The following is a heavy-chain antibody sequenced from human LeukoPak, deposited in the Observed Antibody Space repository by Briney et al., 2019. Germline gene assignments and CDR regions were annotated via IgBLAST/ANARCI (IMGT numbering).Heavy chain of an antibody. CDR1: GFTFSRYR. Sequence: PGGSLRLSCAGSGFTFSRYRISWVRQAPGKGLEWVASIKQDVGDEYYGDSVKGRFIISRDNSKNSLFLQMNSLRAEDTAVYYCAREGDGFDIWGQGTMVTVYS. CDR3: AREGDGFDI. CDR2: IKQDVGDE. J-gene: IGHJ3*02. V-gene: IGHV3-7*01.